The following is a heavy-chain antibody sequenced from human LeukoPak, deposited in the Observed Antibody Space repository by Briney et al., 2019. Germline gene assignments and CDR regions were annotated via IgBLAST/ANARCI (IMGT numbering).Heavy chain of an antibody. Sequence: QPGGSLILSCAASGFTFSSFAMSWVRQTPGKGLEWVSGLSGTGGSTYYADSVKGRFTISRDNSKNSLYLQMNSLRTEDTALYYCAKDVLGGSGWRSFDYWGQRTVVPVSS. CDR3: AKDVLGGSGWRSFDY. V-gene: IGHV3-23*01. CDR2: LSGTGGST. J-gene: IGHJ4*02. CDR1: GFTFSSFA. D-gene: IGHD6-19*01.